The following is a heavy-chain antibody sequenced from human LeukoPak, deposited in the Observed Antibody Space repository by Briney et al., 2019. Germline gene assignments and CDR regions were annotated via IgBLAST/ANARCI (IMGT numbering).Heavy chain of an antibody. D-gene: IGHD3-10*01. CDR2: ISAYNGNT. CDR3: ARGTMVRGVILNFDY. CDR1: GYTFTSYG. V-gene: IGHV1-18*04. J-gene: IGHJ4*02. Sequence: ASVKVSCKASGYTFTSYGISWVRQAPGQGLEWMGWISAYNGNTNYAQKLQGRVTMTTDTSTSTDYMELRSLRSDDTAVYYCARGTMVRGVILNFDYWGQGTLVTVSS.